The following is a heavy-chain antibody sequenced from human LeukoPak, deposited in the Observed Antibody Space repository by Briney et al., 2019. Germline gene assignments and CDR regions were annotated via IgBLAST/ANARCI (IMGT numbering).Heavy chain of an antibody. D-gene: IGHD5-18*01. CDR2: IDPSDSET. Sequence: GESLKISCKASGYSFTSYWIGWVRQMPGKGLEWMGIIDPSDSETRYTPSFQGQVTISVDKSLTTADLKWNSLKASDTAMYYCARQTAMGRSGDYWGQGTLVTVSS. J-gene: IGHJ4*02. CDR1: GYSFTSYW. CDR3: ARQTAMGRSGDY. V-gene: IGHV5-51*01.